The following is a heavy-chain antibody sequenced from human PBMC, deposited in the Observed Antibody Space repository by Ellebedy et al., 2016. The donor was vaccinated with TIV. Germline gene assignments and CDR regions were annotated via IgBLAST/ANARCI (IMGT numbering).Heavy chain of an antibody. CDR2: INSDGSST. Sequence: GESLKISCAASGFTFSSHWMHWVRQAPGKGLVWVSRINSDGSSTSYADSVKGRFTISRDNAKNSLYLQMNSLRDEDTAVYYCARARSSGWLHTPDYWGQGTLVTVSS. V-gene: IGHV3-74*01. CDR3: ARARSSGWLHTPDY. CDR1: GFTFSSHW. D-gene: IGHD6-19*01. J-gene: IGHJ4*02.